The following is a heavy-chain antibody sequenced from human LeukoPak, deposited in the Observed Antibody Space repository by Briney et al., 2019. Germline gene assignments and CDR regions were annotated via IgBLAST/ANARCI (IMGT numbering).Heavy chain of an antibody. Sequence: GGSLRLSCAASGFTFSNFAMSWVRQAPGKGLEWVSSISGSGGSTYYADSVKGRFTISRDNSRNTLYLHMNSLRAEDTAVYYCAKDLTTVTTGDYWGQGTLVTVSS. CDR1: GFTFSNFA. V-gene: IGHV3-23*01. D-gene: IGHD4-17*01. CDR2: ISGSGGST. CDR3: AKDLTTVTTGDY. J-gene: IGHJ4*02.